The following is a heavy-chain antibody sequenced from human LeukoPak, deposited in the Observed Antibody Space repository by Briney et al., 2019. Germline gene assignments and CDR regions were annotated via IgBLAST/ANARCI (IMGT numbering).Heavy chain of an antibody. D-gene: IGHD3-22*01. J-gene: IGHJ3*02. Sequence: GSLRPSCAASGFTFSSYGMHWVRQAPGKGLEWVAVISYDGSNKYYADSVKGRFTISRDNSKNTLYLQMNSLRAEDTAVYYCARVEVVVSFGAFDIWGQGTMVTVSS. CDR1: GFTFSSYG. CDR3: ARVEVVVSFGAFDI. V-gene: IGHV3-30*03. CDR2: ISYDGSNK.